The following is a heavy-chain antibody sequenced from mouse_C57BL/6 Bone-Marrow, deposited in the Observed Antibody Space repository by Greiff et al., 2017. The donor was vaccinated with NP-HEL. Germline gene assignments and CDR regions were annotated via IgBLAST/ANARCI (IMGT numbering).Heavy chain of an antibody. D-gene: IGHD1-1*01. J-gene: IGHJ3*01. CDR1: GYTFTSYW. CDR2: IDPSDSET. V-gene: IGHV1-52*01. CDR3: AREDYGSSAPFAY. Sequence: VKLQQPGAELVRPGSSVKLSCKASGYTFTSYWMHWVKQRPIQGLEWIGNIDPSDSETHYNQKFKDKATLTVDKSSSTAYMQLSSLTSEDSAVYYCAREDYGSSAPFAYWGQGTLFTVSA.